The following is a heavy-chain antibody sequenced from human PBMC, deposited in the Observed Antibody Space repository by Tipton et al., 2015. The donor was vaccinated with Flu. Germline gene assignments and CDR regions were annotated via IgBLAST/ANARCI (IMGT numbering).Heavy chain of an antibody. J-gene: IGHJ4*02. CDR1: GYSISSGSY. D-gene: IGHD3-10*01. V-gene: IGHV4-38-2*01. CDR2: ISHSGST. Sequence: GLVKPSETLSLTCAVSGYSISSGSYWGWIRQPPGKGLEWIGSISHSGSTYYNPSLKSRVTIPLDTSKNQFSLKPSSVTAADWAVYYCARRTYYYGSGEQDYWGQGTLVNVSS. CDR3: ARRTYYYGSGEQDY.